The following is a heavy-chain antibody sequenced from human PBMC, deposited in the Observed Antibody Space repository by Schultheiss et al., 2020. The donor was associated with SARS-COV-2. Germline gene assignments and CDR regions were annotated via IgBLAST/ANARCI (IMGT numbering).Heavy chain of an antibody. V-gene: IGHV3-30*02. CDR1: GFTFSSYG. J-gene: IGHJ4*02. Sequence: GGSLRLSCAASGFTFSSYGMHWVRQAPGKGLEWVAVIWYDGSNKYYADSVKGRFTISRDNSKNTLYLQMNSLRAEDTAVYYCAKPLGYYYDSSGYSEWGQGTLVTVSS. CDR3: AKPLGYYYDSSGYSE. CDR2: IWYDGSNK. D-gene: IGHD3-22*01.